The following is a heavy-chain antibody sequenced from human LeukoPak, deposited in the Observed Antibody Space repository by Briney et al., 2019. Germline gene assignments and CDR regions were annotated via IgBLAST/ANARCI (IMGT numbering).Heavy chain of an antibody. CDR1: GYIFTSYW. CDR3: ARHISLDAFDI. J-gene: IGHJ3*02. V-gene: IGHV5-51*01. D-gene: IGHD3-9*01. CDR2: IYPGDSDT. Sequence: HGESLKISCKGSGYIFTSYWIGWVRQMPGKGLEWMGIIYPGDSDTRYSPSFQGQVTISADKSISTSYLQWSSLKASDTAMYYCARHISLDAFDIWGQGTMVTVSS.